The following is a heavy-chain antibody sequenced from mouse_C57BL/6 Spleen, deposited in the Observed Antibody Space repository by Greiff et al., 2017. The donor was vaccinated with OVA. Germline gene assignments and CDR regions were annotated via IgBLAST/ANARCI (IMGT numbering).Heavy chain of an antibody. CDR3: ARDQAGFFDY. Sequence: EVQLKQSGPGLVKPSQSLSLTCSVTGYSITSGYYWNWIRQFPGNKLEWMGYISYDGSNNYNPSLKNRISITSDTSKNQFFLKLNSVTTEDTATYYCARDQAGFFDYWGQGTTLTVSS. CDR1: GYSITSGYY. CDR2: ISYDGSN. J-gene: IGHJ2*01. V-gene: IGHV3-6*01.